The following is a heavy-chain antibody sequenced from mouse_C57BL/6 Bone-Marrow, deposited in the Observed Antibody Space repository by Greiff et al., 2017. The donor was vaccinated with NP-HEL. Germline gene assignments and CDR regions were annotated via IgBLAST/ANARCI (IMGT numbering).Heavy chain of an antibody. Sequence: EVMLVESGGDLVKPGGSLKLSCAASGFTFSSYGMSWVLQTPDKRLEWVATISSGGSYTYYPDSVKGRFTISRDNAKNTLYLQMSSLKSEDTAMYYCASYYYGTEGFAYWGQGTLVTVSA. CDR3: ASYYYGTEGFAY. J-gene: IGHJ3*01. D-gene: IGHD1-1*01. CDR2: ISSGGSYT. CDR1: GFTFSSYG. V-gene: IGHV5-6*01.